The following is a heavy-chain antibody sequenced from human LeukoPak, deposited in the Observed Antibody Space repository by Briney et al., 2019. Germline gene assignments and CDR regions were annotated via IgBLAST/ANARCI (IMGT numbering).Heavy chain of an antibody. CDR1: GFTFSDYY. CDR2: ISTTGSTK. D-gene: IGHD4-17*01. Sequence: GGSLRLYCAASGFTFSDYYMSWIRQAPGKGLEWVSYISTTGSTKYYADSVKGRFTISRDNAKNSLYLQTNSLRAEDTAVYYCARVPTTVTYTDYWGQGTLVILSS. CDR3: ARVPTTVTYTDY. J-gene: IGHJ4*02. V-gene: IGHV3-11*01.